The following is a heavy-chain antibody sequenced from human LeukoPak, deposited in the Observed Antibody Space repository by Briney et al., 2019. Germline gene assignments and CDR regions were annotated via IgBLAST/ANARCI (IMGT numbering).Heavy chain of an antibody. J-gene: IGHJ4*02. CDR1: GFTFSGSA. D-gene: IGHD1-26*01. Sequence: PGGSLRLSCAASGFTFSGSAMHWVRQASGKGLEWVGRIRSKANSYATAYAASVKGRFTISRDDSKNTAYLQMNSLKTEDTAVYYCTSRIVGATIFYDYWGQGTLVTVSS. CDR2: IRSKANSYAT. V-gene: IGHV3-73*01. CDR3: TSRIVGATIFYDY.